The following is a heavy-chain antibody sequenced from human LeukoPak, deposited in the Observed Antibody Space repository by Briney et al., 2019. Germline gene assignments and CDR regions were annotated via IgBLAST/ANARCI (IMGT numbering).Heavy chain of an antibody. V-gene: IGHV4-59*12. CDR2: IYYSGST. CDR1: GGSISSYY. Sequence: PSETLSLTCTVSGGSISSYYWSWIRQPPGKGLEWIGYIYYSGSTYYNPSLKSRVTISVDTSKNQFPLKLSSVTAADTAVYYCARDLVSGTYKMADWFDPWGQGTLVTVSS. J-gene: IGHJ5*02. D-gene: IGHD3-10*01. CDR3: ARDLVSGTYKMADWFDP.